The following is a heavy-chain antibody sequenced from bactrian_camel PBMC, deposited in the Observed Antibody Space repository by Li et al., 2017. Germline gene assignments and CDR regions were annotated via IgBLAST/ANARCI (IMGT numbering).Heavy chain of an antibody. CDR1: GHSRGSNC. CDR2: IRRSGGET. J-gene: IGHJ6*01. D-gene: IGHD5*01. V-gene: IGHV3S47*01. Sequence: VQLVESGGDSVQPGGSLRLTCVVSGHSRGSNCVGWFRLPPGRAPAEREGIAAIRRSGGETWHAGSVKGRFTISFDNAEKILYLEMNNLNGEDTRLYRCAASWGMTAMAALDRIAQDDFGYWGDGTQVTVS. CDR3: AASWGMTAMAALDRIAQDDFGY.